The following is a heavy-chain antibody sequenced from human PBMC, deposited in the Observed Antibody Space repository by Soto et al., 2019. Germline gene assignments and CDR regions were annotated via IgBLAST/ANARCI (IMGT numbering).Heavy chain of an antibody. CDR1: RFTFEDYG. V-gene: IGHV3-20*01. CDR2: INWNGGST. CDR3: ARVSLYCRSTSCYGNYFYYMDV. J-gene: IGHJ6*03. Sequence: GGSLRLSCAASRFTFEDYGMSWVRQAPGKGLEWVSGINWNGGSTGYADSVKGRFTISRDNAKNSLYLQMNSLRAEDTALYHCARVSLYCRSTSCYGNYFYYMDVWGKGTTVTVSS. D-gene: IGHD2-2*01.